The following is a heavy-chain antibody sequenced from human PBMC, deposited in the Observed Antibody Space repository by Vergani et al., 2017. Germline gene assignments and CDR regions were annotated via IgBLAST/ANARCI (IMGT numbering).Heavy chain of an antibody. V-gene: IGHV5-51*03. J-gene: IGHJ4*02. CDR1: GYSFTNYW. CDR3: ARPRSSSLGYYFDY. D-gene: IGHD6-6*01. CDR2: IYPGDSDT. Sequence: EVQLVQSGAEVKKPGESLTISCKGSGYSFTNYWIGWVRQMPGKGLEWMGTIYPGDSDTRYSPSFQGQVTISAVKSINTAYRHWSSLKASDTAMYYCARPRSSSLGYYFDYWVQGTLVTVSS.